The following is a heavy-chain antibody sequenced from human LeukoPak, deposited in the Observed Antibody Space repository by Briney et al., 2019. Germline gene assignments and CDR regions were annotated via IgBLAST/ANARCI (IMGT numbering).Heavy chain of an antibody. CDR1: GGSISSYY. J-gene: IGHJ4*02. CDR3: ATLTGDYGDYEDDY. V-gene: IGHV4-59*01. Sequence: SETLSLTCTVSGGSISSYYWSWIRQPPGKGLEWIGYIYYSGSTNYNPSLKSRVTISVDTSKNQFSLKLSSVTAADTAVYYCATLTGDYGDYEDDYWGQGTLVTVSS. CDR2: IYYSGST. D-gene: IGHD4-17*01.